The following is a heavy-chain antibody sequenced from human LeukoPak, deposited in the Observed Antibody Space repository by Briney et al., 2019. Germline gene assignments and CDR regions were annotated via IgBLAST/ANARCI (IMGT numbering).Heavy chain of an antibody. CDR2: IIGSGGST. CDR3: AKDLRDIGSFDY. D-gene: IGHD2-15*01. J-gene: IGHJ4*02. Sequence: GGSLRLSCAASGFTFSSYSMNWVRQAPGKGLEWVSTIIGSGGSTYYADSVKGRFTISRDNSKNTLYLQMNSLRAEDTAVYYCAKDLRDIGSFDYWGQGTLVTVSS. CDR1: GFTFSSYS. V-gene: IGHV3-23*01.